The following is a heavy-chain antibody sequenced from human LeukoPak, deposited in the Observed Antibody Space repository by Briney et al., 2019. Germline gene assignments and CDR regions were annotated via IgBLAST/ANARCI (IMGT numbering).Heavy chain of an antibody. V-gene: IGHV3-74*01. D-gene: IGHD2-2*01. CDR2: INTGGTDT. CDR3: ARASLGLGSCSSTSCYEFDY. J-gene: IGHJ4*02. CDR1: GFTFSSFW. Sequence: GGSLRLSCAASGFTFSSFWVHWVRQVPGKGLVWVSRINTGGTDTVYADSVKGRFTISRDNAKNTLYLQMNSLRAEDTAVYYCARASLGLGSCSSTSCYEFDYWGQGTLVTVSS.